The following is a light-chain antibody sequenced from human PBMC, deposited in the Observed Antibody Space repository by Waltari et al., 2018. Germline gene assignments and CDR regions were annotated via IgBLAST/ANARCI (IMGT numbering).Light chain of an antibody. V-gene: IGLV3-1*01. J-gene: IGLJ1*01. CDR2: QDS. CDR3: QAWDSSTASYV. CDR1: KLGDKY. Sequence: SYELTQPPSVSVSPGQTASITCSGDKLGDKYACWYPQKPGQSPVLVIYQDSKRPPGIPERFSGSNSGNTATLTISGTQAMDEADYYCQAWDSSTASYVFGTGTKVTVL.